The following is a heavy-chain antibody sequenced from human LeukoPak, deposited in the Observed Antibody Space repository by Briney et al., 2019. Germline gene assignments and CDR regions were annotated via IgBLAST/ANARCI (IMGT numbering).Heavy chain of an antibody. D-gene: IGHD3-10*01. CDR2: IYYSGST. CDR1: GGSISSSSYY. J-gene: IGHJ5*02. Sequence: SETLSLTCTVSGGSISSSSYYWGWIRQPPGKGLEWIGSIYYSGSTYYNPSLKSRVTISVDTSKNQFSLKLSSVTAADTAVYYCARQNGSGRYYRGWFDPWGQGTLVTVSS. CDR3: ARQNGSGRYYRGWFDP. V-gene: IGHV4-39*07.